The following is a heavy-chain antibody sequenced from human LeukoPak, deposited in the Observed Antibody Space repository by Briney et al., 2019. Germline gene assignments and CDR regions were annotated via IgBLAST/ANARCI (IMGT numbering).Heavy chain of an antibody. Sequence: SETLSLTCAVYGGSFRGYYWSWIRQPPGKGLEWIGEINHSGSTNYNPSLKSRVTISVDTSKNQFSLKLSSVTAADTAVYYCARGPLYYDILTGYYTTTIEGWFGYWGQGTLVTVSS. D-gene: IGHD3-9*01. J-gene: IGHJ4*02. CDR2: INHSGST. CDR1: GGSFRGYY. V-gene: IGHV4-34*01. CDR3: ARGPLYYDILTGYYTTTIEGWFGY.